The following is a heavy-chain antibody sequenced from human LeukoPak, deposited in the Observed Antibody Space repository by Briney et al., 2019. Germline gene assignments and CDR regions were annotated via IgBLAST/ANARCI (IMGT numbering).Heavy chain of an antibody. CDR1: GGSFSGYY. CDR3: ARARSEVTLDY. J-gene: IGHJ4*02. D-gene: IGHD5-18*01. Sequence: SETLSLTCAVYGGSFSGYYWSWIRQRPGKWLGWIGEINHSGSTTYNPSLKSRVTISVDTSKNQFSLKLSSVAAADTAVYYCARARSEVTLDYWGQGTLVTVSS. CDR2: INHSGST. V-gene: IGHV4-34*01.